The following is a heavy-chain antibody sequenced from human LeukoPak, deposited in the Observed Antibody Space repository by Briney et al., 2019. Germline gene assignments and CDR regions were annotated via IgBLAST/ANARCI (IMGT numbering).Heavy chain of an antibody. CDR3: ATYTRYYYYMDV. CDR2: ISGRGASK. D-gene: IGHD1-1*01. J-gene: IGHJ6*03. CDR1: GLTFNNYA. V-gene: IGHV3-23*01. Sequence: PGGSLRLSCAVSGLTFNNYAMSWVRQAPGKGLEWVSGISGRGASKYYADSVKGRFTISRDNSKNTLYLQMNSLRAEDTAVYYCATYTRYYYYMDVWGKGTTVTVSS.